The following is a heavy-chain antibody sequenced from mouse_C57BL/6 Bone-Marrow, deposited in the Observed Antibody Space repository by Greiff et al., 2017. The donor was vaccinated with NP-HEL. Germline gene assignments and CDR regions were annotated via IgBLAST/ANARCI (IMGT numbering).Heavy chain of an antibody. Sequence: VQLKESGAELARPGASVKLSCKASGYTFTSYGISWVKQRTGQGLEWIGEIYPRSGNTYYNEKFKGKATLTADKSSSTAYMELRSLTSEDSAVYFCAYDGYYDYWGQGTTLTVSS. D-gene: IGHD2-3*01. J-gene: IGHJ2*01. CDR1: GYTFTSYG. V-gene: IGHV1-81*01. CDR2: IYPRSGNT. CDR3: AYDGYYDY.